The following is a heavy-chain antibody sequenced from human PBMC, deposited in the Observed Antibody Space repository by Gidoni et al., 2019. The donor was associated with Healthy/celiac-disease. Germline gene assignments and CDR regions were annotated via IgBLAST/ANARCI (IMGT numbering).Heavy chain of an antibody. CDR1: GGTFSSYA. V-gene: IGHV1-69*04. J-gene: IGHJ4*02. Sequence: QVQLVQSGAEVKKPGSSVKVSCKASGGTFSSYAISWVRQAPGQGLEWMGRIIPILGIANYAQKFQGRVKITADKSTSTAYMELSSLRSEDTAVYYCARDTPYYYDSSGYEKFDYWGQGTLVTVSS. CDR2: IIPILGIA. D-gene: IGHD3-22*01. CDR3: ARDTPYYYDSSGYEKFDY.